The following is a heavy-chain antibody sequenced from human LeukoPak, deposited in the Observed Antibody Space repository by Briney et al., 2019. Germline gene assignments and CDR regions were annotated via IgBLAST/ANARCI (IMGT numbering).Heavy chain of an antibody. CDR3: ARVSDTSMVTPGFDS. V-gene: IGHV1-18*01. Sequence: ASVKVSCKTSGYNFNKYTITWVRQAPGQGLEWMGWVSTSNGDTNYAEQFQGRVTMTTETVTKTAYMELRRLRSGDTAMYFCARVSDTSMVTPGFDSWGQGTLVTVSS. CDR1: GYNFNKYT. CDR2: VSTSNGDT. J-gene: IGHJ4*02. D-gene: IGHD5-18*01.